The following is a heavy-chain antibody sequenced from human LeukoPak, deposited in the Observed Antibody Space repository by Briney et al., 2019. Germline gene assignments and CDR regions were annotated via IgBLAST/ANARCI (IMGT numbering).Heavy chain of an antibody. CDR2: VNADNSNT. CDR3: AVGDYYYDTRFDY. D-gene: IGHD3-22*01. Sequence: ASVKVSCKASGGTFSSYATSWVRQAPGQRLEWMGWVNADNSNTKYSQEFQGRVTITRDTSASTAYMDLNSLRSEDMAVYYCAVGDYYYDTRFDYWGQGNLVTVSS. CDR1: GGTFSSYA. J-gene: IGHJ4*02. V-gene: IGHV1-3*03.